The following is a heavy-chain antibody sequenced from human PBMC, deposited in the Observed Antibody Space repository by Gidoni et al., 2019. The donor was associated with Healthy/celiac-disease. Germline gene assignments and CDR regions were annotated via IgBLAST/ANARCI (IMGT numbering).Heavy chain of an antibody. D-gene: IGHD6-13*01. Sequence: EVQLVESGGGLVQPGGSLRLSCAASGFAFSSNSMNWVRQAPGKGLEWVSYISSSSSTIYYADSVKGRFTISRDNAKNSLYLQMNSLRAEDTAVYYCARDKQLAEGTDYYYYYYMDVWGKGTTVTVSS. V-gene: IGHV3-48*01. CDR1: GFAFSSNS. CDR3: ARDKQLAEGTDYYYYYYMDV. J-gene: IGHJ6*03. CDR2: ISSSSSTI.